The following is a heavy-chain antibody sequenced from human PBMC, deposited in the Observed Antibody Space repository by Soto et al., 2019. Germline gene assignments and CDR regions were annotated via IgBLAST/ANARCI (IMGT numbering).Heavy chain of an antibody. D-gene: IGHD3-9*01. V-gene: IGHV3-30*18. CDR2: ISHDGGVK. CDR3: AKDLYGADWYNYFDP. CDR1: GFTFSTTG. Sequence: QVHLVESGGGVVQPGRSLRLSCAASGFTFSTTGMHWVRQAPGKGLEWVAMISHDGGVKHYTDSVKGRFTISRDTSNNTVYLQMNSLRPEDTAMYHCAKDLYGADWYNYFDPWGQGTLVTVSS. J-gene: IGHJ5*02.